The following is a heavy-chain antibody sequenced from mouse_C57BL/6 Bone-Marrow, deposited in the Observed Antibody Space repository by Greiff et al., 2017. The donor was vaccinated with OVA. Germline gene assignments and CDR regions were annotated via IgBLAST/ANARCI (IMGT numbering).Heavy chain of an antibody. D-gene: IGHD1-1*01. Sequence: VQGVESGAELARPGASVKLSCKASGYTFTSYGISWVKQRTGQGLEWIGEIYPRSGNTYYNEKFKGKATLTADKSSSTAYMELRSLTSEDSAVYFCAGTTVVAPLDYWGQGTTLTVSS. CDR2: IYPRSGNT. CDR3: AGTTVVAPLDY. V-gene: IGHV1-81*01. J-gene: IGHJ2*01. CDR1: GYTFTSYG.